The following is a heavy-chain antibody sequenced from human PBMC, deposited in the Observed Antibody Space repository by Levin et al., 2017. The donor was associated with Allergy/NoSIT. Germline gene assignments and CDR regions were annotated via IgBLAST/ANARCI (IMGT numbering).Heavy chain of an antibody. CDR2: ISWDSGER. Sequence: GGSLRLSCAASGFTFGDYTMHWVRQAPGKGLEWVSHISWDSGERDYADSVRGRFTISRDNAKNSLHLQMNRLRPEDTAFYYCAKGYSGWPLDYWGQGTLVTVSS. CDR1: GFTFGDYT. CDR3: AKGYSGWPLDY. J-gene: IGHJ4*02. V-gene: IGHV3-9*01. D-gene: IGHD6-19*01.